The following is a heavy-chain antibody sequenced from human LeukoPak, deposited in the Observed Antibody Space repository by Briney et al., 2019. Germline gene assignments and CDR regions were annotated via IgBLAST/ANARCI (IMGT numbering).Heavy chain of an antibody. CDR1: GFTFSSYA. CDR2: ISGSGGST. Sequence: GGSLRLSCAASGFTFSSYAMSWVRQAPGKGLEWVSAISGSGGSTYYADSVKGRFTISRDNSKNTLYLQMNSLRAEDTAVYYCAKDRAFLLAGTHAFDIWGQGTMVTVPS. V-gene: IGHV3-23*01. J-gene: IGHJ3*02. CDR3: AKDRAFLLAGTHAFDI. D-gene: IGHD6-19*01.